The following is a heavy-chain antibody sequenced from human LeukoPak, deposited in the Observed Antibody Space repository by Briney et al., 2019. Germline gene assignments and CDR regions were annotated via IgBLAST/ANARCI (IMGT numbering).Heavy chain of an antibody. CDR2: IYPGDSDA. J-gene: IGHJ4*02. V-gene: IGHV5-51*01. Sequence: GESLKISFKGSGYSFTTFWIAWVRQMPGKGLEWMGIIYPGDSDARYSPSFQGQVTFSADKSISTAYLQWSSLKASDTAMYYCARQQVGATIPLDYWGQGTLVTVSS. D-gene: IGHD1-26*01. CDR1: GYSFTTFW. CDR3: ARQQVGATIPLDY.